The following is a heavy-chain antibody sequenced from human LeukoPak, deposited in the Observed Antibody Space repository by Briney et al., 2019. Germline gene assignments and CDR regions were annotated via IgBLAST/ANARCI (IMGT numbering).Heavy chain of an antibody. CDR1: GYTFTGYY. D-gene: IGHD3-22*01. Sequence: GASVKVSCKXSGYTFTGYYMHWVRQAPRQGLEWMGRINPNSGGTNYAQKFQGRVTMTRDTSISTAYMELSRLRSDDTAVYYCARDLGYYYDSSGYYENWFDPWGQGTLVTVSS. CDR2: INPNSGGT. J-gene: IGHJ5*02. V-gene: IGHV1-2*06. CDR3: ARDLGYYYDSSGYYENWFDP.